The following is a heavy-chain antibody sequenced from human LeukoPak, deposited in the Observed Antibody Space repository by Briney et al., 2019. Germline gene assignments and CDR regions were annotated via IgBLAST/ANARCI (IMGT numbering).Heavy chain of an antibody. Sequence: SETLSLTCTVSGGSISSYYWSWIRQPPGKGLEWIGYIYYSGSTNYNPSLKSRVTISVDTSKNQFSLKLSSVTAADTAVYYCARRVDWGHSNGGYMDVWGKGTTVTVSS. J-gene: IGHJ6*03. CDR1: GGSISSYY. CDR3: ARRVDWGHSNGGYMDV. CDR2: IYYSGST. D-gene: IGHD4-11*01. V-gene: IGHV4-59*01.